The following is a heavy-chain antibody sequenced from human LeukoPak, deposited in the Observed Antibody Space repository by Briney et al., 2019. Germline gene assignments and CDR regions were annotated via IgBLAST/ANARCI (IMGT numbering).Heavy chain of an antibody. V-gene: IGHV3-48*03. CDR1: GFTFSNYE. Sequence: PGGSLRLSCEASGFTFSNYEMNWVRQAPGKGLEWISYITTTGDRIQYVDSVKGRFTISRDNAKNSLYLEMNSLRAEDTGVYFCARDTKDYWGQGTLVVVSS. J-gene: IGHJ4*02. CDR2: ITTTGDRI. CDR3: ARDTKDY. D-gene: IGHD2-2*01.